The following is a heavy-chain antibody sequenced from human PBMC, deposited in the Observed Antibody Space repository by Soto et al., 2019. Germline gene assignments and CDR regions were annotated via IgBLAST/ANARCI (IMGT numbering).Heavy chain of an antibody. CDR2: IIPIFGTA. J-gene: IGHJ6*02. CDR1: GGTFSSYA. D-gene: IGHD5-18*01. CDR3: ASLGTATVTGYYYGMDV. Sequence: ASVKVSCKASGGTFSSYAISWVRQAPGQGLEWMGGIIPIFGTANYAQKFQGRVTITADESTSTAYMELSSLRSEDTAVYYCASLGTATVTGYYYGMDVWGQGTTVTVSS. V-gene: IGHV1-69*13.